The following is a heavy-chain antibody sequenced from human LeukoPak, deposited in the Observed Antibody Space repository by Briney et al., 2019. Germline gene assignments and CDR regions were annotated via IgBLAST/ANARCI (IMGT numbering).Heavy chain of an antibody. CDR2: ISYDGSNK. D-gene: IGHD6-13*01. CDR1: GFTFSSYS. J-gene: IGHJ3*02. CDR3: AKSYSSSWYDTFDI. V-gene: IGHV3-30*18. Sequence: PGGSLRLSCAASGFTFSSYSMNWVRQAPGKGLEWVAVISYDGSNKYYADSVKGRFTISRDSSKNTLYLQMNSLRAEDAAVYYCAKSYSSSWYDTFDIWGQGTMVTVSS.